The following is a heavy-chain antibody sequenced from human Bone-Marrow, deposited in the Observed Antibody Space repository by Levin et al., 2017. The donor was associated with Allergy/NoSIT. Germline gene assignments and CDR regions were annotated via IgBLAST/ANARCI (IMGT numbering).Heavy chain of an antibody. CDR2: IYWGADK. Sequence: SGPTLVKPTQTLTLTCSLSGLSLSTSRTVVGWIRQPPGKTLECLALIYWGADKPYSLSLKNRLTITKDTSKKEVVLTMTNMDPVDTATYYCAHSSDFYSSGSYYFDYWSQGVLVTVSS. D-gene: IGHD3-10*01. CDR3: AHSSDFYSSGSYYFDY. V-gene: IGHV2-5*02. CDR1: GLSLSTSRTV. J-gene: IGHJ4*01.